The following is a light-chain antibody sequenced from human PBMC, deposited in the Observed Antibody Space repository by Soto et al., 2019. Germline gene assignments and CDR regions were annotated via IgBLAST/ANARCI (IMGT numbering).Light chain of an antibody. J-gene: IGKJ5*01. Sequence: ELLISQSPATLSVSPGERATLSCRASQCVNSNYLAWYQQKPGQAPRLLIYGISKRATDIPDRFSGSGSGTEFTLTISSLQPEDFATYYCQQHGQWPITFGQGTRLEIK. CDR2: GIS. V-gene: IGKV3D-15*01. CDR1: QCVNSN. CDR3: QQHGQWPIT.